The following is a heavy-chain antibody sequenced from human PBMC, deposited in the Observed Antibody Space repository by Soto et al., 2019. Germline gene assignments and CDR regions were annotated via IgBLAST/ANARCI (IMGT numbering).Heavy chain of an antibody. Sequence: SETLSLTCSVSGGTITRGDHFWSWVRQSPGKGLEWLGYIYYSGSTYYNPSLKGRVMMTIDTSKHQFSLNLSSVTAADAAVFYCGRGQTAIDVWGQGTTVTVSS. J-gene: IGHJ6*02. V-gene: IGHV4-30-4*01. CDR3: GRGQTAIDV. D-gene: IGHD5-18*01. CDR1: GGTITRGDHF. CDR2: IYYSGST.